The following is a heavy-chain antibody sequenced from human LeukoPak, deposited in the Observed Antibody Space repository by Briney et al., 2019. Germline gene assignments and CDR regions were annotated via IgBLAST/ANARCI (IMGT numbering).Heavy chain of an antibody. CDR3: ARGSTYYDSSGQVPFDY. Sequence: GGSLRLSCAASGFTFSTYSMSWVRQAPGKGLEWVSYISSSSSTISYPDSVKGRFTISRDNAKNSLYLQMNSPRAEDTAVYYCARGSTYYDSSGQVPFDYWGQGTLVTVSS. CDR2: ISSSSSTI. J-gene: IGHJ4*02. CDR1: GFTFSTYS. D-gene: IGHD3-22*01. V-gene: IGHV3-48*01.